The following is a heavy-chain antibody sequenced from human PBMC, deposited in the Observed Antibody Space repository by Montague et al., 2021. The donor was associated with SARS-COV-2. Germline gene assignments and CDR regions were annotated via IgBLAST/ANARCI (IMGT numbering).Heavy chain of an antibody. V-gene: IGHV1-8*01. J-gene: IGHJ4*02. CDR3: ARGGRVSAVVIVVVITTYYFDI. D-gene: IGHD3-22*01. CDR1: GYTFTSYD. CDR2: MNPNSGNT. Sequence: SVKVSCKASGYTFTSYDIKWVRQATGQGLEWMGWMNPNSGNTGYAQKFRGRVTMTRNTSISTAYMELSSLRSEDTAVYYCARGGRVSAVVIVVVITTYYFDIWGQGALVTVSS.